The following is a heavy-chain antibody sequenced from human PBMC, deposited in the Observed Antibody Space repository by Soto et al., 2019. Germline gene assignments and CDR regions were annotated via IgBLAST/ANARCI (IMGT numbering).Heavy chain of an antibody. D-gene: IGHD6-13*01. CDR3: ARDLGEQQLAYNWFDP. CDR1: GFTFSSYA. Sequence: GGSLRLSCAASGFTFSSYAMSWVRQAPGKGLEWVSAISGSGGSTYYADSVKGRFTISRDNSKNTLYLQMNSLRAEDTAVYYCARDLGEQQLAYNWFDPWGQGTLVTVSS. J-gene: IGHJ5*02. CDR2: ISGSGGST. V-gene: IGHV3-23*01.